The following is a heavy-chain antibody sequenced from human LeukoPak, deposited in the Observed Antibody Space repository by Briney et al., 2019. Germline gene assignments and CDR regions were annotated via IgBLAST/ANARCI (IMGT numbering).Heavy chain of an antibody. J-gene: IGHJ3*02. V-gene: IGHV3-43*02. CDR2: ISGDGGST. CDR1: GFTFDDCA. CDR3: AMNYYYDSSGYYSGAFDI. D-gene: IGHD3-22*01. Sequence: GGSLRLSCAASGFTFDDCAMHWVRQAPGKGLEWVSLISGDGGSTYYADSVKGRFTISRDNSKNSLYLQMNSLRTEDTALYYCAMNYYYDSSGYYSGAFDIWGQGTMVTVSS.